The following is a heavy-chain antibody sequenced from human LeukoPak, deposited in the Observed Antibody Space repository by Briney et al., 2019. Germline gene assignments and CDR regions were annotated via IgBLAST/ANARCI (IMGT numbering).Heavy chain of an antibody. Sequence: GGSLRLSCAASGLPFSSYWMSWVRQAPGKGLEWVANIKQDGSEEYYVDSVKGRFTISRDNAKNSLYLQMNSLRAEDTAVYYCARVEFYGSQLQDYWGQGILVTVSS. CDR1: GLPFSSYW. V-gene: IGHV3-7*01. J-gene: IGHJ4*02. D-gene: IGHD6-13*01. CDR3: ARVEFYGSQLQDY. CDR2: IKQDGSEE.